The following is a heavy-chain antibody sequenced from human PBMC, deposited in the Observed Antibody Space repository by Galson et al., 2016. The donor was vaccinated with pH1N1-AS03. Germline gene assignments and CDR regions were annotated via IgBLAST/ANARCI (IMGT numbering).Heavy chain of an antibody. CDR1: GGSLTDYQ. Sequence: ETLSLTCTVSGGSLTDYQWSWIRQSPGKGPEWIGEISHSGITDYNPSLKSRVSISVDTSKDQFSLNLSSMTAADAAVYYCARGNPFLGSSWYEDSWGQGTLVIVSS. V-gene: IGHV4-34*01. D-gene: IGHD6-13*01. CDR2: ISHSGIT. CDR3: ARGNPFLGSSWYEDS. J-gene: IGHJ4*02.